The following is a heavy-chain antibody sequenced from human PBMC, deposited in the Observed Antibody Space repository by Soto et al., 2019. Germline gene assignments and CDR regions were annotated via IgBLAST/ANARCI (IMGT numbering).Heavy chain of an antibody. CDR3: ARIRFGYDSSGYDY. J-gene: IGHJ4*02. Sequence: VQLQESGPGLVKPSQTLSLTCTVSGGSISSGDYYWSWIRQPPGKGLEWIGYIYYSGSTYYNPSLKSRVTIXVXTXXNQFSLKLSSVTAADTAVYYCARIRFGYDSSGYDYWGQGTLVTVSS. D-gene: IGHD3-22*01. CDR2: IYYSGST. V-gene: IGHV4-30-4*01. CDR1: GGSISSGDYY.